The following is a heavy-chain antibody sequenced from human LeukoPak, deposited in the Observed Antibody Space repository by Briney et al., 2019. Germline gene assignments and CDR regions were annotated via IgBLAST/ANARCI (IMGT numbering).Heavy chain of an antibody. Sequence: PGGSLRLSCAASGFTFDDYGMSWVRHAPGKGLEWVSGINWIGGSTVYADSVKGRFTISRDNAKNSLYLQMNSLRAEDTALYYCARYYDYGSGSYTFDYWGQGTLVTVSS. D-gene: IGHD3-10*01. V-gene: IGHV3-20*04. J-gene: IGHJ4*02. CDR2: INWIGGST. CDR3: ARYYDYGSGSYTFDY. CDR1: GFTFDDYG.